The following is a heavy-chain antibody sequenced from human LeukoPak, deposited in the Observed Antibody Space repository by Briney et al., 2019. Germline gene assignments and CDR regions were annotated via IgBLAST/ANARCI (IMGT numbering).Heavy chain of an antibody. V-gene: IGHV3-23*01. CDR2: ISGSGGST. J-gene: IGHJ4*02. CDR1: GFTFSSSA. Sequence: PGGSLRLSCAASGFTFSSSAMNWVRQAPGKGLAWVSSISGSGGSTNYTDSVKGRFTISRDNSKNTLYLQMNSLRAEDTAVYYCAKRTYYYDSSGYYHRIDYWGQGTLVTVSS. CDR3: AKRTYYYDSSGYYHRIDY. D-gene: IGHD3-22*01.